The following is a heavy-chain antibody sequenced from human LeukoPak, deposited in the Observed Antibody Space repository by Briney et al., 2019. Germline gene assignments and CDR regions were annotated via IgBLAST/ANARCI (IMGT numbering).Heavy chain of an antibody. J-gene: IGHJ5*02. CDR1: GGSINSGGYY. CDR3: ARGPDSSSSNWFDP. V-gene: IGHV4-31*03. D-gene: IGHD6-6*01. Sequence: PSQTLSLTCTVSGGSINSGGYYWRWIRQHPGKGLEWYGYIYYSGSTYYNPSLKIRVTISVDTSKNQFSLKLSSVTATDTAVYYCARGPDSSSSNWFDPWGQGTLVTVSS. CDR2: IYYSGST.